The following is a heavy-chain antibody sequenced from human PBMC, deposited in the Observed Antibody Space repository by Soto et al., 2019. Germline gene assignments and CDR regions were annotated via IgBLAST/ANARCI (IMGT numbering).Heavy chain of an antibody. CDR1: GFTFSSFG. D-gene: IGHD3-22*01. V-gene: IGHV3-21*01. CDR2: IGSSSSYI. CDR3: ARDLVVATTTAFDI. J-gene: IGHJ3*02. Sequence: GGSLRLSCAASGFTFSSFGMNWVRQAPGKGLEWVSSIGSSSSYIYYADSLKGRFTISRDNAKNSLYLQMDSLRAEDTAVYYCARDLVVATTTAFDIWGQGTMVTVSS.